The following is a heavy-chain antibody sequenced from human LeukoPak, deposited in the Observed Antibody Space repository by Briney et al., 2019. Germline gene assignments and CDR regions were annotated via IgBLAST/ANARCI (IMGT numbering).Heavy chain of an antibody. CDR2: IWYDGSNQ. CDR3: AKAHTVTTLYWFDP. Sequence: GGSLRLSCAASGFTFRSYGMHWVRQAPGKGLEWVAVIWYDGSNQYYADSVKGRFTISRDNSKNTLYLQMNSLRGADTAVYYCAKAHTVTTLYWFDPWGQGTLVTVSS. J-gene: IGHJ5*02. D-gene: IGHD4-17*01. V-gene: IGHV3-30*02. CDR1: GFTFRSYG.